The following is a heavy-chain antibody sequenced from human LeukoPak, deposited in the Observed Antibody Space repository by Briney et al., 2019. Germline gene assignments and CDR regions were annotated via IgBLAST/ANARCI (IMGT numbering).Heavy chain of an antibody. CDR3: ARNLMVGSYYYYYMDV. Sequence: SVKVSCTASGGTFSSYAISWVRQAPGQGLEWMGGIIPIFGTANYAQKFQGRVTITADESTSTAYMELSSLRSEDTAVYYCARNLMVGSYYYYYMDVWGKGTTVTVSS. CDR1: GGTFSSYA. CDR2: IIPIFGTA. D-gene: IGHD2-8*01. V-gene: IGHV1-69*13. J-gene: IGHJ6*03.